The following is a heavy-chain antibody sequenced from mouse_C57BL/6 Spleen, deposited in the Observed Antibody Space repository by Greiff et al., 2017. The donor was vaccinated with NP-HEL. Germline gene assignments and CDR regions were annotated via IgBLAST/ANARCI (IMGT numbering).Heavy chain of an antibody. CDR2: ISDGGSYT. Sequence: EVQVVESGGGLVKPGGSLKLSCAASGFTFSSYAMSWVRQTPEKRLEWVATISDGGSYTYYPDNVKGRFTISRDNAKNNLYLQMSHLKSEDTAMYYCARDGAGTYYAMDYWGQGTSVTVSS. CDR3: ARDGAGTYYAMDY. J-gene: IGHJ4*01. V-gene: IGHV5-4*01. CDR1: GFTFSSYA. D-gene: IGHD4-1*01.